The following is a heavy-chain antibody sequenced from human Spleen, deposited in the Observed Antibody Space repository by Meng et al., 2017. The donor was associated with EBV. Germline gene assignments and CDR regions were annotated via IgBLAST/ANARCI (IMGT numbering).Heavy chain of an antibody. V-gene: IGHV4-4*02. CDR1: GDSISSDKW. D-gene: IGHD2-2*01. J-gene: IGHJ4*02. Sequence: QGPRPESGPGLVKPSGTLSLTCAVSGDSISSDKWWSWVRQPPGKGLEWIGEIYHSGSTNYNPSLTSRVTILVDKSENQFSLKLSSVTAADTAVYYCASRYCPTTSCRQDWGQGTLVTVSS. CDR3: ASRYCPTTSCRQD. CDR2: IYHSGST.